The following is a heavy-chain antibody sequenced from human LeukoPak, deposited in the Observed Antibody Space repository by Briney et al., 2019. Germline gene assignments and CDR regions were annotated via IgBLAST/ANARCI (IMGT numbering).Heavy chain of an antibody. Sequence: SETLSLTCAVYGGSFSGYYWSWIRQPPGKGLEWIGEINHSGSTTYHPSLKSRVTISVDKSKNQFSLTLTSVTAADTAVYFCARGAHYAWNSWGQGTLVTVSS. J-gene: IGHJ4*02. CDR3: ARGAHYAWNS. D-gene: IGHD3-16*01. V-gene: IGHV4-34*01. CDR2: INHSGST. CDR1: GGSFSGYY.